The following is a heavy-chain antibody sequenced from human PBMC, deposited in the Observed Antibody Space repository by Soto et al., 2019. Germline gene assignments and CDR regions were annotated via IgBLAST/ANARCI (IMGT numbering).Heavy chain of an antibody. D-gene: IGHD5-12*01. V-gene: IGHV2-5*02. CDR3: AHSVVAVLGYYFAY. J-gene: IGHJ4*01. Sequence: QITLKESGPTLVKPTQTLTLTCTFSGFSLSSTRVAVGWIRQPPAKALEWLALIYWDDDKLYSPFLKSRLTITKDNSKNQVVLTMTNMDPVDTATYYGAHSVVAVLGYYFAYWVHVTLATVSS. CDR2: IYWDDDK. CDR1: GFSLSSTRVA.